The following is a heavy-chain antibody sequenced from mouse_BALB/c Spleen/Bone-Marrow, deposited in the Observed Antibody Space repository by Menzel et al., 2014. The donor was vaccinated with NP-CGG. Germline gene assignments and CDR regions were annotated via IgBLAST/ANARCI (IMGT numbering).Heavy chain of an antibody. D-gene: IGHD2-14*01. CDR2: IWAGGST. J-gene: IGHJ3*01. Sequence: VKLEESGPGLVAPSQSLSITCTVSGFSLTSFGVHWVRQPPGKGLEWLEVIWAGGSTNYNSALMSRLSISKDNSKSQVFLKMNSLQTDDTAMYYCARDNYRGAWFAYWGQGTLVTVSA. CDR3: ARDNYRGAWFAY. CDR1: GFSLTSFG. V-gene: IGHV2-9*02.